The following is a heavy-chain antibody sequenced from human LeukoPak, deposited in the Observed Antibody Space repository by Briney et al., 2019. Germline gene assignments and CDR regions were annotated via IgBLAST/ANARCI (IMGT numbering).Heavy chain of an antibody. V-gene: IGHV3-72*01. J-gene: IGHJ4*02. CDR2: TRNKANSYTT. CDR3: VSAYYDSSGYYLNY. CDR1: GFTFSSYW. Sequence: GGSLRLSRAASGFTFSSYWMSWVRQAPGKGLEWVGRTRNKANSYTTEYAASVKGRFTISRDDSKNSLYLQMNSLKTEDTAVYYCVSAYYDSSGYYLNYWGQGTLVTVSS. D-gene: IGHD3-22*01.